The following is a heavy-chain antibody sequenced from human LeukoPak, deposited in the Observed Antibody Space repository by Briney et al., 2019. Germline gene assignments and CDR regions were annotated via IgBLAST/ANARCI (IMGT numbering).Heavy chain of an antibody. CDR1: GFTFSSYG. Sequence: GGSLRLSCAASGFTFSSYGMHWVRHAPGKGLEWVAVIWYDGSNKYYADSVKGRFTISRDNSKNTLYLQMNSLRAEDTAVYYCARGLSGYYFDYWGQGTLVTVSS. CDR3: ARGLSGYYFDY. J-gene: IGHJ4*02. D-gene: IGHD3-22*01. V-gene: IGHV3-33*01. CDR2: IWYDGSNK.